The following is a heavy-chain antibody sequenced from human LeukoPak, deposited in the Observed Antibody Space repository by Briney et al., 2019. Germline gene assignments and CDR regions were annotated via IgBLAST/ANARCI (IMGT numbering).Heavy chain of an antibody. CDR3: ARVSPWGCSSTSCYFDY. Sequence: ASVKVSCKASGGTFSSYAISWVRQAPGQGLEWLGGIIPIFGTANYAQKFQGRVTITTDESTSTAYMELSSLRSEDTAVYYCARVSPWGCSSTSCYFDYWGQGSLVTVSS. J-gene: IGHJ4*02. V-gene: IGHV1-69*05. CDR1: GGTFSSYA. D-gene: IGHD2-2*01. CDR2: IIPIFGTA.